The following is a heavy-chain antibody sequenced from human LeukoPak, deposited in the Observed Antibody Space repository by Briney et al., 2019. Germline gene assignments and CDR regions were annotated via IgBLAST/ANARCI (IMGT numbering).Heavy chain of an antibody. CDR1: GYTFTSYG. D-gene: IGHD3-22*01. CDR2: ISAYNGNT. Sequence: ASVKVSCKASGYTFTSYGISWVRQAPGQGLEWMGWISAYNGNTNYAQKLQGRVTMTTDTSTSTAYMELRSLRSDDTAVYYCARVFALGGRLYYYDSSGYSAFDIWGQGTMVTVSS. J-gene: IGHJ3*02. CDR3: ARVFALGGRLYYYDSSGYSAFDI. V-gene: IGHV1-18*01.